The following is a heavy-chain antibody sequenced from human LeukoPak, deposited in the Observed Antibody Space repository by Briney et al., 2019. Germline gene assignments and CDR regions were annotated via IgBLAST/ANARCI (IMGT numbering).Heavy chain of an antibody. V-gene: IGHV1-8*01. CDR2: MNPNNNNV. J-gene: IGHJ5*02. Sequence: ASVKVSCKASGYTFTSYDINWVRQATGQGLEWMGWMNPNNNNVGYARKFQGRVTMTRDTSISTAYMELGSLTSEDTAVYYCARGAFLPQYRRDFDPWGQGTLVTVSS. CDR3: ARGAFLPQYRRDFDP. D-gene: IGHD6-6*01. CDR1: GYTFTSYD.